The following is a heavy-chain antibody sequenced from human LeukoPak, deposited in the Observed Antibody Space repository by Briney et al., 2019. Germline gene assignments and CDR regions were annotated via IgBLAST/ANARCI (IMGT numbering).Heavy chain of an antibody. D-gene: IGHD6-19*01. CDR3: ARQQWLYTPFDY. V-gene: IGHV4-61*02. J-gene: IGHJ4*02. CDR1: GGSISSGDYY. Sequence: PSQTLSLTCTVSGGSISSGDYYWSWIRQPAGKGLEWIGRIYTSGSTNYNPSLKSRVTISVDTSKNQFSLKLSSVTAADTAVYYCARQQWLYTPFDYWGQGTLVTVSS. CDR2: IYTSGST.